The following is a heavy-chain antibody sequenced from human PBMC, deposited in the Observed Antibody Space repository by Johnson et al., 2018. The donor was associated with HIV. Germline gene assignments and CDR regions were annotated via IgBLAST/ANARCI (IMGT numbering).Heavy chain of an antibody. D-gene: IGHD4-17*01. CDR3: ARGSGVLTGGDSDAFDI. J-gene: IGHJ3*02. Sequence: QVQLVESGGGVVQPGRSLRLSCAASGFTFSSYAMHWVRQAPGKGLEWVAVISYDGSNKYYADSVKGRFTISRDNSKNTMYLQMNSLRADDTAVYYCARGSGVLTGGDSDAFDIWGQGTTVTVSS. CDR2: ISYDGSNK. CDR1: GFTFSSYA. V-gene: IGHV3-30*04.